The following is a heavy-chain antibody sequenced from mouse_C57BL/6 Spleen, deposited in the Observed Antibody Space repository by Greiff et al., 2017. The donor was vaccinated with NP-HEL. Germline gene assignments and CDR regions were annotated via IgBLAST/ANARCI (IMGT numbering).Heavy chain of an antibody. D-gene: IGHD2-4*01. CDR1: GFTFSSYA. V-gene: IGHV5-4*01. J-gene: IGHJ2*01. Sequence: EVKVEESGGGLVKPGGSLKLSCAASGFTFSSYAMSWVRQTPEKRLEWVATISDGGSYTYYPDNVKGRFTISRDNAKNNLYLQMSHLKSEDTAMYYCAREGDYDYFDYWGQGTTLTVSS. CDR3: AREGDYDYFDY. CDR2: ISDGGSYT.